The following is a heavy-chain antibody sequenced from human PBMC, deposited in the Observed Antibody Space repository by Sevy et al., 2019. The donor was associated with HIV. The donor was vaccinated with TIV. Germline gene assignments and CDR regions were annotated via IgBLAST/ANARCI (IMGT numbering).Heavy chain of an antibody. D-gene: IGHD3-16*02. V-gene: IGHV3-30*03. CDR2: ISSDGRNK. CDR1: GFTFSDHY. Sequence: GGSLRLSCAASGFTFSDHYMDWVRQAPGKGLEWVAVISSDGRNKYYADSVKARFTISRDNSKNTLYLQMNSLRSEDTALYYCARDKGESSSSFLGELSYWGQGTLVTVSS. CDR3: ARDKGESSSSFLGELSY. J-gene: IGHJ4*02.